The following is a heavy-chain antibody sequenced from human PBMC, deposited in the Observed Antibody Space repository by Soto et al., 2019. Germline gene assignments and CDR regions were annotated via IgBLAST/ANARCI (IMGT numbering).Heavy chain of an antibody. V-gene: IGHV6-1*01. CDR3: ARGPGSLRP. CDR1: GDIVSSNSAG. CDR2: TYYRTRWFS. J-gene: IGHJ5*02. Sequence: SQTLSLTCALSGDIVSSNSAGWNWIRLSPSRGLEWRGRTYYRTRWFSVGAPAVKSRIRFNPDTSRYQFSLQLNSVTPEDTGIYYCARGPGSLRPWGQGTLVTVSS. D-gene: IGHD1-1*01.